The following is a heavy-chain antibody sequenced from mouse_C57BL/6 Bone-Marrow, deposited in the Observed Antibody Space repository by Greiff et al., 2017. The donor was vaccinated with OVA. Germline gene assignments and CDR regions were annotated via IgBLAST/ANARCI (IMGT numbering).Heavy chain of an antibody. CDR3: ARLTTVVAETFDY. J-gene: IGHJ2*01. D-gene: IGHD1-1*01. CDR2: IYPGSGNT. Sequence: VQLQQSGPELVKPGASVKISCKASGYSFTSYYIHWVKQRPGQGLEWIGWIYPGSGNTKYNEKFKGKATLTADTSSSTAYMQLSSLTSEDSAVYYCARLTTVVAETFDYWGQGTTLTVSS. CDR1: GYSFTSYY. V-gene: IGHV1-66*01.